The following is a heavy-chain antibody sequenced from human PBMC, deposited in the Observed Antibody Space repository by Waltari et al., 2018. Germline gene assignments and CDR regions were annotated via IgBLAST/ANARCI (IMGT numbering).Heavy chain of an antibody. J-gene: IGHJ6*02. D-gene: IGHD3-3*02. CDR1: GYTFSDFG. Sequence: QAQLVQSGAEVKKPGAAVKVSCRASGYTFSDFGISWVRQAPGQGLEWMGWISANNGHTNHAQKFQGRLIMTKDTSTTTVYMELNYLTSDDTAVYYCTRDKLDYYNGMDVWGQGTTVTVSS. CDR3: TRDKLDYYNGMDV. CDR2: ISANNGHT. V-gene: IGHV1-18*01.